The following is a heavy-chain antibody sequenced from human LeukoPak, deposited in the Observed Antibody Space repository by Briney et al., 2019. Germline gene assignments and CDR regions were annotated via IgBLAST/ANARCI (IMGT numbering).Heavy chain of an antibody. CDR1: GYTFTSYY. Sequence: GASVKVSCKASGYTFTSYYMHWVRQAPGQGLEWMGIINPSGVSTSYAQKFQGRVTMTRDMSTSTVYMELSSLRSEDTAVYYCARDRLEYYYDSSGYYQGRWFDPWGQGTLVTVSS. J-gene: IGHJ5*02. CDR3: ARDRLEYYYDSSGYYQGRWFDP. CDR2: INPSGVST. V-gene: IGHV1-46*01. D-gene: IGHD3-22*01.